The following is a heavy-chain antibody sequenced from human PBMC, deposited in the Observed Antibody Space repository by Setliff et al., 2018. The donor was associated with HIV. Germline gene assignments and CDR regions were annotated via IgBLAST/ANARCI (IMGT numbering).Heavy chain of an antibody. CDR2: IYYSGST. Sequence: PSETLSLTCTVSGGSISSSSYYWGWIRQPPGKGLEWIGSIYYSGSTYYNLSLKSRVTISVDTSKNQFSLKLSSVTAADTAVYYCASTGYSSGWSFDYWGQGTLVTVSS. CDR1: GGSISSSSYY. CDR3: ASTGYSSGWSFDY. D-gene: IGHD6-19*01. V-gene: IGHV4-39*07. J-gene: IGHJ4*02.